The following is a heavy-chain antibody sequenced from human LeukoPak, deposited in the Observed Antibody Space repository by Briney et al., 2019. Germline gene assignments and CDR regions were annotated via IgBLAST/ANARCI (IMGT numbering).Heavy chain of an antibody. CDR3: AKDRIAARPIHYFDY. D-gene: IGHD6-6*01. CDR1: GFTFDDYA. CDR2: ISWNSGSI. Sequence: GGSLRLSCAASGFTFDDYAMPWVRQAPGKGLEWVSGISWNSGSIGYADSVKGRFTISRDNAKNSLYLQMNSLRAEDTALYYCAKDRIAARPIHYFDYWGQGTLVTVSS. V-gene: IGHV3-9*01. J-gene: IGHJ4*02.